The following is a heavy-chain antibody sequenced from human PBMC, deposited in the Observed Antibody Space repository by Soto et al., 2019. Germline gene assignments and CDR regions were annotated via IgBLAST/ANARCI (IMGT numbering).Heavy chain of an antibody. D-gene: IGHD3-3*01. Sequence: GGSLRLSCAASGFTFSSYAMSWVRQAPGKGLEWVSAISGSGGSTYYADSVKGRFTISRDNSKNTLYLQMNSLRAEDTAVYYCAKAPYYDFWSGRRWFDPWGQGTLVTVSS. J-gene: IGHJ5*02. CDR2: ISGSGGST. CDR3: AKAPYYDFWSGRRWFDP. CDR1: GFTFSSYA. V-gene: IGHV3-23*01.